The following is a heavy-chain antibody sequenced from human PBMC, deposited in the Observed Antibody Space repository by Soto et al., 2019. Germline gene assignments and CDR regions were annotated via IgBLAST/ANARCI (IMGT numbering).Heavy chain of an antibody. D-gene: IGHD1-26*01. Sequence: EVQLVESGGGLVQPGRSLRLSCAASGFTFDDYAMHWVRQAPRKGLEWVSIISWNSGRIGYADSVKGRFTISRDNAKNSLYLQMNSLRAEDTALYYCAKDKWELSYYFDHWGQGTLVTVSS. CDR3: AKDKWELSYYFDH. J-gene: IGHJ4*02. CDR1: GFTFDDYA. V-gene: IGHV3-9*01. CDR2: ISWNSGRI.